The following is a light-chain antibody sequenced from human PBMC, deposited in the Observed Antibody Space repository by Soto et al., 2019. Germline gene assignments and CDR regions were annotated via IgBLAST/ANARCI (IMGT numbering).Light chain of an antibody. CDR1: SSDVGGYNY. V-gene: IGLV2-11*01. CDR3: CSYAGSYSYV. CDR2: DVS. Sequence: QSVLTQPRSVSGSPGQSVTISCTGTSSDVGGYNYVSWYQEQPGKAPRLMIYDVSKRPSGVPDRFSGSKSGNTASLTISGLQAEDEADYYCCSYAGSYSYVFGTVTNVTVL. J-gene: IGLJ1*01.